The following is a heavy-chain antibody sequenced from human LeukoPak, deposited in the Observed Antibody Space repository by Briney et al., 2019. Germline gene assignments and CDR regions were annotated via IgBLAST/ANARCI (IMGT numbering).Heavy chain of an antibody. CDR3: AKDTSIGRYCTNGVCSPFDY. Sequence: PGGSLRLSCAASGFTFNTCAMTWVRQAPGKGLEWVSTIDGSSRSTYYAGSVKGRFTISRDNSRSTLYLQMNSLRAEDTALYYCAKDTSIGRYCTNGVCSPFDYWGQGTLVTVSS. CDR2: IDGSSRST. V-gene: IGHV3-23*01. D-gene: IGHD2-8*01. CDR1: GFTFNTCA. J-gene: IGHJ4*02.